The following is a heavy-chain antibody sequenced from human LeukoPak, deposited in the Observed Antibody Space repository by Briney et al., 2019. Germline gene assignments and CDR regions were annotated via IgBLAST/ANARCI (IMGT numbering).Heavy chain of an antibody. D-gene: IGHD3-10*01. Sequence: ASVKVSCKASGYTFTGYYMHWVRQAPGQGLEWMGRINPNSGGTNYAQKFEGRVTMTRDTSISTAYMEVSRLRSDDTAVYYCARAMVRGVITPDYWGQGTLVTASS. J-gene: IGHJ4*02. V-gene: IGHV1-2*06. CDR3: ARAMVRGVITPDY. CDR2: INPNSGGT. CDR1: GYTFTGYY.